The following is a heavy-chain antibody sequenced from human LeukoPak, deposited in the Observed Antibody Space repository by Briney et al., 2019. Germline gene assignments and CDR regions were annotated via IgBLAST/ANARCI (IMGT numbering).Heavy chain of an antibody. CDR2: ISGSGGRT. CDR1: GFTFNSYN. CDR3: ARDLLPLGGTLGNWFDP. D-gene: IGHD1-26*01. J-gene: IGHJ5*02. V-gene: IGHV3-23*01. Sequence: GGSLRLSCVASGFTFNSYNINWVRQAPGKGLEWVATISGSGGRTFHADSVKGRFTISRDNSMNTLFLQMNSLRVDDTAVYYCARDLLPLGGTLGNWFDPWGQGTLVTVSS.